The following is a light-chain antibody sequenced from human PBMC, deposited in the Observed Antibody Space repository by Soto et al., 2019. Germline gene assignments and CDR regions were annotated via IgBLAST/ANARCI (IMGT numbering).Light chain of an antibody. CDR2: EVS. V-gene: IGLV2-14*01. CDR1: SSDVGGYNY. Sequence: QSALTQPASVSGSPGQSITISCTGTSSDVGGYNYVSGYQQHPGEAPKVMIYEVSDRPSGVSNRFSGSKSGNTASLTISGLPAGGRADYYRNPYSSSGNPHVVFRRGTKLIVL. J-gene: IGLJ2*01. CDR3: NPYSSSGNPHVV.